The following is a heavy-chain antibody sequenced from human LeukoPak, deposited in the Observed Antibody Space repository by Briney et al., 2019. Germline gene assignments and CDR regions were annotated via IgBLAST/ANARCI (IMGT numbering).Heavy chain of an antibody. CDR3: AREGITGTTRSYFDY. D-gene: IGHD1-7*01. V-gene: IGHV3-21*01. Sequence: PGGSLRLSCAASGFTFSSYSMNWVRQAPGKGLEWVSSISSSSSYIYYADSVKGRFTISRDNAKNSLYLQMNSLRAEDTAVYYCAREGITGTTRSYFDYWGQGTLVTVSS. CDR1: GFTFSSYS. CDR2: ISSSSSYI. J-gene: IGHJ4*02.